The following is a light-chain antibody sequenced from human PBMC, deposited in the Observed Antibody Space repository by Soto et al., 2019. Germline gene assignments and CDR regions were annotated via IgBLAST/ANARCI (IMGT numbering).Light chain of an antibody. CDR1: QSISSS. V-gene: IGKV1-39*01. CDR2: AAS. J-gene: IGKJ1*01. Sequence: DIQITQSPSSLSASVGDRVTITCRASQSISSSLNWYQQKPGKAPKLLIYAASSLQSGVPSRFSGSGSGTDFTLTISSLQPEDFATYYCQQSYSTPWKFGQGTKVEIK. CDR3: QQSYSTPWK.